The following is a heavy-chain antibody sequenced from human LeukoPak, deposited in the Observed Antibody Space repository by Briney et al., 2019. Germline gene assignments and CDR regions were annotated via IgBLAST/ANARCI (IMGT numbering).Heavy chain of an antibody. CDR1: GGSISSYY. V-gene: IGHV4-59*01. CDR2: IYYSGST. J-gene: IGHJ4*02. CDR3: ARVTTVTSDY. Sequence: PSETLSLTCTVSGGSISSYYWSWIRQPPGKGLEWIGYIYYSGSTNYNPSLKSRVTISVDTSKNQFSLKLSSVTAADTAVYYCARVTTVTSDYWGQGTLVTVSS. D-gene: IGHD4-11*01.